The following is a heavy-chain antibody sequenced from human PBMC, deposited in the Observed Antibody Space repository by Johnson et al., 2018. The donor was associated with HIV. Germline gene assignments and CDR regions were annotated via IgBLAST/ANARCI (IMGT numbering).Heavy chain of an antibody. V-gene: IGHV3-30*04. CDR1: GFTFSSYA. CDR2: ISFDGSNK. Sequence: QVQLVESGGGLVQPGGSLRLSCAASGFTFSSYAMSWVRQAPGKGLEWVAVISFDGSNKYNADSVKGRFIISRDNSQNTLSLQMHSLRAEDTAVYYCARERARQELGLDGAFDIWGQGTTVSVS. CDR3: ARERARQELGLDGAFDI. J-gene: IGHJ3*02. D-gene: IGHD6-13*01.